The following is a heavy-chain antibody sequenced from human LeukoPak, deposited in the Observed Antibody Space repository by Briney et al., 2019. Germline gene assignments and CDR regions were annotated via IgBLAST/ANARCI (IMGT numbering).Heavy chain of an antibody. CDR3: ARPTSYYYYYMDV. CDR2: IYYSGST. J-gene: IGHJ6*03. CDR1: GGSISSYY. Sequence: SETLSLTCTVSGGSISSYYWSWIRQPPGKGLEWIGYIYYSGSTNYNPSLKSRVTISVDTSKNQFSLKLSSVTAADTAVYYCARPTSYYYYYMDVWGKGTTVIISS. D-gene: IGHD3-16*01. V-gene: IGHV4-59*12.